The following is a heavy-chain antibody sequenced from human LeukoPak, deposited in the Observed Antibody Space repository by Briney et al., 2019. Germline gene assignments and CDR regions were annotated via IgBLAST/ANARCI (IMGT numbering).Heavy chain of an antibody. V-gene: IGHV4-34*01. CDR3: ARGSWGNFDY. J-gene: IGHJ4*02. CDR1: GGSFSGYY. CDR2: INHSGST. D-gene: IGHD3-16*01. Sequence: PLETLSLTCAVYGGSFSGYYWSWIRQPPGKGLEWIGEINHSGSTNYNPSLKSRVTISVDTSKNQFSLKLSSVTAADTAVYYCARGSWGNFDYWGQGTLVTVSS.